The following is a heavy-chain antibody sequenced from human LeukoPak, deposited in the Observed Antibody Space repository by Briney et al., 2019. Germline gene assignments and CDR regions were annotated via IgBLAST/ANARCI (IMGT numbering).Heavy chain of an antibody. CDR1: GFTFSDYY. D-gene: IGHD3-10*01. J-gene: IGHJ5*02. Sequence: PGGSLRLSCAASGFTFSDYYMSWIRQAPGKGLEWVSYTSSSSSYTNYADSVKGRFTISRDNAKNSLYLQMNSLRAEDTAVYYCARNGWDRGPPNWFDPWGQGTLVTVSS. CDR2: TSSSSSYT. CDR3: ARNGWDRGPPNWFDP. V-gene: IGHV3-11*06.